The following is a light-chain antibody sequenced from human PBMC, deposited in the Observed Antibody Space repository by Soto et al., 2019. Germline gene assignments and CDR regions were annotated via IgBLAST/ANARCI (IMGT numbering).Light chain of an antibody. CDR2: GAS. J-gene: IGKJ5*01. Sequence: EIVLTQSPGTLSLSPGGRATLSCRASHSVSRRLAWYQHRPGQSPRLLISGASMRASGVPVRFGGSGSGTDFTLTISRLEPEDFAVYYCQHYGETPITFGLGTRLEI. CDR3: QHYGETPIT. CDR1: HSVSRR. V-gene: IGKV3-20*01.